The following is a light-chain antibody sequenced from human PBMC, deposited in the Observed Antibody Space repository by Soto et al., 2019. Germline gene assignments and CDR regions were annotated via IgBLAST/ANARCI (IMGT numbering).Light chain of an antibody. V-gene: IGKV3-15*01. Sequence: EIVMTQSPATLSVSPGERATLSCRASQSVSSNLAWYQQKPGQAPRLLIYGASTRATGISARFSGSGSGTEFTLTISSLQSEDSAIYYCHQYYSSPLTFGGGTKVEIK. J-gene: IGKJ4*01. CDR3: HQYYSSPLT. CDR1: QSVSSN. CDR2: GAS.